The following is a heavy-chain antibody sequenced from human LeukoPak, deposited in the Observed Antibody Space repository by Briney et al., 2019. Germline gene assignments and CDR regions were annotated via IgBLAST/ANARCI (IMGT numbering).Heavy chain of an antibody. Sequence: GGSLRLSCVASGFTFRSYAMSWVRQAPGKGLEWVANIKQDGSEKYYVDSVKGRFTISRDNAKNSLYLQMNSLRAEDTAVYYCARDSLGGGDYGYWGQGTLVTVSS. J-gene: IGHJ4*02. V-gene: IGHV3-7*01. CDR1: GFTFRSYA. CDR2: IKQDGSEK. CDR3: ARDSLGGGDYGY. D-gene: IGHD4-17*01.